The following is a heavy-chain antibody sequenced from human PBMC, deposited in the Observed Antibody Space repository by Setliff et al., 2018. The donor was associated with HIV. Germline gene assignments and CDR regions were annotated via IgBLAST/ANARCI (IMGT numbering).Heavy chain of an antibody. CDR1: DDTFTRFG. CDR2: IFPRIGTT. CDR3: ASGVGHFDTSYSEKY. V-gene: IGHV1-69*06. D-gene: IGHD3-10*01. J-gene: IGHJ4*02. Sequence: SVKVSCKASDDTFTRFGISWVRQAPGQGLEWVGAIFPRIGTTNHAQKFQCRVTITADKSISTVYMKMTSLRSVDTAVYYCASGVGHFDTSYSEKYLRQGTLVTVSS.